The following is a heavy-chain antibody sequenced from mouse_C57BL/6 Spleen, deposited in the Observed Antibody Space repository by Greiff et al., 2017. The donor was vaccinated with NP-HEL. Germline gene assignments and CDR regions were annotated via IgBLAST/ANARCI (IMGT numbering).Heavy chain of an antibody. CDR3: ARSAPYYYGSSYWYFDV. D-gene: IGHD1-1*01. Sequence: EVQLVESGPELVKPGASVKISCKASGYSFTGYYMNWVKQSPEKSLEWIGEINPSTGGTTYNQKFKAKATLTVDKSSSTAYMQLKSLTSEDSAVYYCARSAPYYYGSSYWYFDVWGTGTTVTVSS. CDR1: GYSFTGYY. CDR2: INPSTGGT. V-gene: IGHV1-42*01. J-gene: IGHJ1*03.